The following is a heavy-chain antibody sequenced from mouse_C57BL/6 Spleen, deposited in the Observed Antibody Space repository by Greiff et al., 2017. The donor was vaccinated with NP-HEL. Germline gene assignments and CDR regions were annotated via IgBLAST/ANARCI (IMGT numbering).Heavy chain of an antibody. V-gene: IGHV1-18*01. CDR1: GYTFTDYN. CDR2: INPNNGGT. Sequence: EVKLQESGPELVKPGASVKIPCKASGYTFTDYNMDWVKQSHGKSLEWIGDINPNNGGTIYNQKFKGKATLTVDKSSSTAYMELRSLTSEDTAVYYCASSYYSNYGFAYWGQGTLVTVSA. CDR3: ASSYYSNYGFAY. D-gene: IGHD2-5*01. J-gene: IGHJ3*01.